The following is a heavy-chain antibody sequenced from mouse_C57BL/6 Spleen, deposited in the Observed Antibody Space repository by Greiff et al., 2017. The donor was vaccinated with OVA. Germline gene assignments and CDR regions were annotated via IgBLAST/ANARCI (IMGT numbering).Heavy chain of an antibody. Sequence: VQLQQSGPGLVKPSQSLSLTCSVTGYSITSGYYWNWIRQFPGNKLEWMGYISYDGSNNYNPSLKNRISITRDTSKNQFFLKLNSVTTEDTATYYCARDALDYAMDYWGQGTSVTVSS. CDR2: ISYDGSN. CDR3: ARDALDYAMDY. J-gene: IGHJ4*01. CDR1: GYSITSGYY. V-gene: IGHV3-6*01.